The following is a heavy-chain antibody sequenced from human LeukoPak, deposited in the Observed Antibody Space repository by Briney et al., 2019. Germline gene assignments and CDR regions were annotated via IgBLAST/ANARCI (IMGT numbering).Heavy chain of an antibody. V-gene: IGHV4-39*01. CDR1: GGSISSSDFH. Sequence: SETLSLTCTVSGGSISSSDFHWGWIRQPPGEGLEWIGSLYYSGNTYYNPSLKSRVTISVDTSKNQFSLRLSSVTATDTAVYYCASDVRGVGDAFDFWGQGTMVIVSS. D-gene: IGHD3-10*01. CDR3: ASDVRGVGDAFDF. CDR2: LYYSGNT. J-gene: IGHJ3*01.